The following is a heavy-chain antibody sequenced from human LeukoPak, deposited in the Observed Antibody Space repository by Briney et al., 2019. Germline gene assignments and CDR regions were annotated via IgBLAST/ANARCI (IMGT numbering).Heavy chain of an antibody. CDR1: GGSISSSSYY. CDR3: AGKYSSGWQEDY. D-gene: IGHD6-19*01. Sequence: SETLSLTCIVSGGSISSSSYYWGWIRQPPGKGLEWIGSIYYSGSTYYNPSLNSRVTISVDTSKNQFSLKLSSVTAADTAVYYCAGKYSSGWQEDYWGQGTLVTVSS. CDR2: IYYSGST. V-gene: IGHV4-39*01. J-gene: IGHJ4*02.